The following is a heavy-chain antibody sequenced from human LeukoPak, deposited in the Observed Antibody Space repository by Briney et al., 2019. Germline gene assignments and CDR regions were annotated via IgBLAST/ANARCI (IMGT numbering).Heavy chain of an antibody. V-gene: IGHV4-34*01. Sequence: SETLSLTCAVYGGSFSGYYWSWIRQPPGKGLEWIGEINHSGSTNYNPSLKSRVTISVDTSKNQFSLKLSSVTAADTAVYYRARGFNYDFWAGGVWFDPWGQGTLVTVSS. J-gene: IGHJ5*02. D-gene: IGHD3-3*01. CDR1: GGSFSGYY. CDR2: INHSGST. CDR3: ARGFNYDFWAGGVWFDP.